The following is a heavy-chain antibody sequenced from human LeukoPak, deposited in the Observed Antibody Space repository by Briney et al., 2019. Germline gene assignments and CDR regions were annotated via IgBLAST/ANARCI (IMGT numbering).Heavy chain of an antibody. V-gene: IGHV3-13*01. CDR2: IGTAGDT. J-gene: IGHJ1*01. D-gene: IGHD3-22*01. CDR1: GFTFSTYD. Sequence: PGGSLRLSCAASGFTFSTYDMHWVRQSTGKGLEWVSGIGTAGDTYYQDSVKGRFTISRENAKNSLYLQMKSLRAGDTAVYYCAKGYDSSGYYLSQHWGQGTLVTVSS. CDR3: AKGYDSSGYYLSQH.